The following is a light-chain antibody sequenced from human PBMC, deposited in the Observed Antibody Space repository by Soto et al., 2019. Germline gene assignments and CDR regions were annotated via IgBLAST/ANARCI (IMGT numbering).Light chain of an antibody. CDR3: QQYNDWPTIT. CDR1: QSVSGN. CDR2: GAS. Sequence: PGERATLSCRASQSVSGNLAWYQQKPGQAPRLLIYGASTRATGLPARFSGSGSGTEFTLTISSLQSEDFAVYYRQQYNDWPTITFGQGTRLEIK. V-gene: IGKV3-15*01. J-gene: IGKJ5*01.